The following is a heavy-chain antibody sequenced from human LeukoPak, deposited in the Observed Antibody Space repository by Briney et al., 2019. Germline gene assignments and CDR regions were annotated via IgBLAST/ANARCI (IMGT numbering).Heavy chain of an antibody. CDR3: ASLNYDYVWGSYRVFDY. D-gene: IGHD3-16*02. V-gene: IGHV4-39*01. J-gene: IGHJ4*02. CDR1: GGSISSSSYY. Sequence: SETLSLTCTVSGGSISSSSYYWGWIRQPPGKGLEWIGGIYYSGSTYYNPSLKSRVTISVDTSKNQFSLKLSSVTAADTAVYYCASLNYDYVWGSYRVFDYWGQGTLVTVSS. CDR2: IYYSGST.